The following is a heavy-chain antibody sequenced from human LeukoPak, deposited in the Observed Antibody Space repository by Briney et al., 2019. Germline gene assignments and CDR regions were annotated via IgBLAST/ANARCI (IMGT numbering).Heavy chain of an antibody. Sequence: TGGSLRLSCAASGFTFSSYAMSWVRQAPGKGLEWVSAISGSGGSTYYADSVKGRFTISRDNSKNTLYLQMNSPRAEDTAVYYCARDRNSGYAEGIDYWGQGTLVTVSS. D-gene: IGHD5-12*01. CDR2: ISGSGGST. CDR3: ARDRNSGYAEGIDY. CDR1: GFTFSSYA. J-gene: IGHJ4*02. V-gene: IGHV3-23*01.